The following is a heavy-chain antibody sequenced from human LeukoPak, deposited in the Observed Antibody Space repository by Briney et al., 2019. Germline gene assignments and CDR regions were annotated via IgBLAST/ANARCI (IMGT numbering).Heavy chain of an antibody. CDR1: GGTFSSYA. CDR3: SRASSAGRERGNWFDP. Sequence: GASVKVSCKASGGTFSSYAISWVRQAPGQGLEWMGGIIPIFGTANYAQKFQGRVTITADKSTSTAYMELSSLRSEDTAVYYCSRASSAGRERGNWFDPWGQGTLVTVSS. CDR2: IIPIFGTA. J-gene: IGHJ5*02. D-gene: IGHD2-15*01. V-gene: IGHV1-69*06.